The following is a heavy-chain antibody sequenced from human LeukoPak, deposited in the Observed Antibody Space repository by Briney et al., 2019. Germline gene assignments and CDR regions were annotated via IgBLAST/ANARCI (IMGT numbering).Heavy chain of an antibody. CDR1: GFTFSSYA. CDR2: ISSSSSYT. CDR3: ARGTRDSSSGYYGMDV. J-gene: IGHJ6*02. Sequence: GGSLRLSCAASGFTFSSYAMSWVRQAPGKGLEWVSYISSSSSYTNYADSVKGRFTISRDNAKNSLYLQMNSLRAEDTAVYYCARGTRDSSSGYYGMDVWGQGTTVTVSS. V-gene: IGHV3-21*05. D-gene: IGHD6-6*01.